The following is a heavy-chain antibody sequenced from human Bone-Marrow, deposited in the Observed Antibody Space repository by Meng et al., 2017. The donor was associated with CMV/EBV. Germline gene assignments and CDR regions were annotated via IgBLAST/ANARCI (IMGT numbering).Heavy chain of an antibody. D-gene: IGHD1-1*01. J-gene: IGHJ4*02. Sequence: SVKVSCKASGGTFSSYAISWVRQAPGQGLEWMGGIILILGIANYAQKFQGRVTITADKSTSTAYMELSSLRSDDTAVYYCSRGLQRRPGAYWGQGTLVTVSS. CDR1: GGTFSSYA. CDR2: IILILGIA. V-gene: IGHV1-69*10. CDR3: SRGLQRRPGAY.